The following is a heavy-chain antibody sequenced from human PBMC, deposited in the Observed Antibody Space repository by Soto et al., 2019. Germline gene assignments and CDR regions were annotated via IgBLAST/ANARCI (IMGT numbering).Heavy chain of an antibody. D-gene: IGHD2-2*01. CDR3: ARGSAIVVVPAAMSDWFDP. CDR1: GGSFSGYY. Sequence: PSETLSLTCAVYGGSFSGYYWSWIRQPPGKGLEWIGEINHSGSTNYNPSLKSRVTISVDTSKNQFSLKLSSVTAADTAVYYCARGSAIVVVPAAMSDWFDPWGQGTLVTV. CDR2: INHSGST. J-gene: IGHJ5*02. V-gene: IGHV4-34*01.